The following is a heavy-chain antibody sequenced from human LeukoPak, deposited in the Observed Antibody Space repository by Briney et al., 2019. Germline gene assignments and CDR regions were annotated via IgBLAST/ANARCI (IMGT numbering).Heavy chain of an antibody. V-gene: IGHV4-38-2*02. CDR2: IYYSGST. CDR1: GYSISSGYY. J-gene: IGHJ4*02. Sequence: SETLSLTCTVSGYSISSGYYWGWIRQPPGKGLEWIGSIYYSGSTYYNPSLKSRVTISVDTSKNQFSLKLSSVTAADTAVYYCARTRYYYNSRSYGAPYYFDYWGQGNLVTVSS. D-gene: IGHD3-10*01. CDR3: ARTRYYYNSRSYGAPYYFDY.